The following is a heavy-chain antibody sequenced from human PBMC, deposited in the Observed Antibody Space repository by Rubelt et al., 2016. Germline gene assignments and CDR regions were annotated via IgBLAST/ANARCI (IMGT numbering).Heavy chain of an antibody. CDR3: ARDGRRIAAPQNFWFFDL. Sequence: QVQLQESGPGLVKPSETLSLTCTVSGGSISSYYWTWIRQPPGKGLEWIGYIFHSGTTSYNPSLKGRFTISVDTSKKQFSLRLNSVTAADTAVYYCARDGRRIAAPQNFWFFDLWGRGTLVTVSS. CDR1: GGSISSYY. CDR2: IFHSGTT. V-gene: IGHV4-59*01. J-gene: IGHJ2*01. D-gene: IGHD6-13*01.